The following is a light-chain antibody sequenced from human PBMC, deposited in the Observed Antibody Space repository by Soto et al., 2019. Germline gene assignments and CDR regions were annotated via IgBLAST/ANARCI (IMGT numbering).Light chain of an antibody. Sequence: TQMTHSPSSLYASVGDRVTITCQPSQDISNYLNWYQQKPGKAPKLLIYDASNLETGVPSRFSGSGSGTDFTFTISSLQPEDIATYYCQQYDNLLLTFGPGTKVDIK. CDR3: QQYDNLLLT. CDR1: QDISNY. CDR2: DAS. V-gene: IGKV1-33*01. J-gene: IGKJ3*01.